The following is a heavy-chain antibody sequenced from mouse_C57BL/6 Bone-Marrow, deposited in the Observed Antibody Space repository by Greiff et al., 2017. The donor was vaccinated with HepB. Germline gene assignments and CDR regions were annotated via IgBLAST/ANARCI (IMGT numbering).Heavy chain of an antibody. V-gene: IGHV1-61*01. CDR2: IYPSDSET. D-gene: IGHD2-5*01. Sequence: QVQLQQSGAELVKPGASVKMSCKASGYTFTSYWMDWVKQRPGQGLEWIGNIYPSDSETHYNQKFKDKATLTVDKSSSTAYMQLSSLTSEDSAVYYCARSKVDYSNYNWYFDVWGTGTTVTVSS. J-gene: IGHJ1*03. CDR1: GYTFTSYW. CDR3: ARSKVDYSNYNWYFDV.